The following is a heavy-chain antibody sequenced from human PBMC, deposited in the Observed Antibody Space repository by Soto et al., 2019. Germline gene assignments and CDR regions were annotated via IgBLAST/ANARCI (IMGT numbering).Heavy chain of an antibody. D-gene: IGHD6-19*01. J-gene: IGHJ6*02. CDR2: IYTSGST. CDR1: GGSISSYY. CDR3: AGFGYSSGWYKDYYDGMDV. V-gene: IGHV4-4*07. Sequence: SETLSLTCTVSGGSISSYYWSWIRQPAGKGLEWIGRIYTSGSTNYNPSLKSRVTMSVDTSKNQFSLKLSSVTAADTAVDYCAGFGYSSGWYKDYYDGMDVWGQGTTGSVS.